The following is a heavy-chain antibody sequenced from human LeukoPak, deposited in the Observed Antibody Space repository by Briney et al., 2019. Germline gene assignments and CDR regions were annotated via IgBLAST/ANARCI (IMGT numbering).Heavy chain of an antibody. Sequence: SETLSLTCAVSGGSISSSNWWSWVRQPPGKGLEWIGEIYHSGSTNYNPSLKSRVTISVDKSKNQFSLKLSSVTAADTAVYYCAKGYCSGGSCNNWSDPWGQGTLVTVSS. V-gene: IGHV4-4*02. CDR3: AKGYCSGGSCNNWSDP. CDR2: IYHSGST. CDR1: GGSISSSNW. D-gene: IGHD2-15*01. J-gene: IGHJ5*02.